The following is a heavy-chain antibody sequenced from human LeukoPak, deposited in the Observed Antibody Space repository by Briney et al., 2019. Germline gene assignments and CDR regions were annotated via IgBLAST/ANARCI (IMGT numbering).Heavy chain of an antibody. Sequence: PGGSLRLSCAASGFTFSSYSMNWVRQAPGKGLEWVGRIKSKTDGGTTDYAAPVKGRFTISRDDSKNTLYLQMNSLKTEDTAVYYCTTYVVVVAASPFDYWGQGTLVTVSS. CDR2: IKSKTDGGTT. J-gene: IGHJ4*02. CDR1: GFTFSSYS. CDR3: TTYVVVVAASPFDY. D-gene: IGHD2-15*01. V-gene: IGHV3-15*01.